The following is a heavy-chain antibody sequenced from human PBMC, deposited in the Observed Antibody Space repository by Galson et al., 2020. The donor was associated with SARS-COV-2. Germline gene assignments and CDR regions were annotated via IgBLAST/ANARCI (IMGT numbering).Heavy chain of an antibody. CDR3: ARVLGFVDYHYMDV. J-gene: IGHJ6*03. D-gene: IGHD3-9*01. Sequence: GSLRLSCEASGLFVSYNYLTWVRQAPGKGLEWVSLIDSRDNTNYTNSVKGRFTISRDTSKNAIYLQMSSLRADDTAVYYCARVLGFVDYHYMDVWGKGTTVTVS. V-gene: IGHV3-53*01. CDR2: IDSRDNT. CDR1: GLFVSYNY.